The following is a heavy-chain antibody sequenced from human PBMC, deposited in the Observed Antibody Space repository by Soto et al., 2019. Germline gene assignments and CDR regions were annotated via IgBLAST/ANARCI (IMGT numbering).Heavy chain of an antibody. CDR2: IYYSGST. J-gene: IGHJ4*02. D-gene: IGHD3-16*01. V-gene: IGHV4-59*08. CDR3: ARRPWGRGILPYYFDS. Sequence: SETLSLTCTVSRGSISSYYWSWIRPPPRKGLEWIGYIYYSGSTHYNPSLKSRVTISVDTSKNQFSLNLSSVTAADTAVYFCARRPWGRGILPYYFDSWGQGTLVTVSS. CDR1: RGSISSYY.